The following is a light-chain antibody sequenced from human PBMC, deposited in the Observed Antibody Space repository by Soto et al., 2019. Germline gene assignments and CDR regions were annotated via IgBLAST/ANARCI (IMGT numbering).Light chain of an antibody. J-gene: IGLJ3*02. CDR2: GYN. V-gene: IGLV1-40*01. Sequence: QSVLTQPPSVSGAPGQRVTISCTGSSSTIGAGYDVHWYLQLPGTAPKLLIYGYNNRPSGVSNRFSGSKSGNTASLTISGLQAEDEADYYCNSYTSGSTLFGGGTKLTVL. CDR3: NSYTSGSTL. CDR1: SSTIGAGYD.